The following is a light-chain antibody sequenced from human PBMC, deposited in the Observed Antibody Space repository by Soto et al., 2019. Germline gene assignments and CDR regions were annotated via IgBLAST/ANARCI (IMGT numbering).Light chain of an antibody. V-gene: IGKV1-5*03. J-gene: IGKJ4*01. CDR2: KAS. CDR1: QSISSW. CDR3: QQYKSFVLT. Sequence: DIQMTQSPSTLSASVGDRVTIACRASQSISSWLAWYQQRPGKAPQLLTYKASTLESGVPSRFSGSGSGTEFTLTNSILQSDDFATYYCQQYKSFVLTVGGGTKVEIK.